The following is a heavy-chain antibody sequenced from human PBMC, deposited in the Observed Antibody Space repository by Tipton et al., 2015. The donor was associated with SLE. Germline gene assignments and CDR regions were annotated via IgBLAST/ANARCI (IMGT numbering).Heavy chain of an antibody. Sequence: LRLSCSVSGGSITNSNYFWGWIRQPPGKGLEWIGNIYYSGSPYYNPSLKSRVTVSVDTSKNQFSLKLTSVTAADTAVYYCARADGATGLDYWGQGTLVTVSS. CDR1: GGSITNSNYF. D-gene: IGHD5-12*01. CDR2: IYYSGSP. V-gene: IGHV4-39*07. CDR3: ARADGATGLDY. J-gene: IGHJ4*02.